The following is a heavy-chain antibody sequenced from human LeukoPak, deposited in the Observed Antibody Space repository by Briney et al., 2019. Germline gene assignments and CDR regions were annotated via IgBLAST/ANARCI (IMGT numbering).Heavy chain of an antibody. J-gene: IGHJ4*02. CDR2: ISSNGGST. D-gene: IGHD5-18*01. V-gene: IGHV3-64*01. CDR1: GFTFSSYA. Sequence: GGSLRLSCAASGFTFSSYAMHWVRQAPGKGLEYVSAISSNGGSTYYANSVKGRFTISRDNSKNTLYLQMGSLRAEDMAVYYCARDLSGIAGYTYGRGIDYWDQGTLVTVSS. CDR3: ARDLSGIAGYTYGRGIDY.